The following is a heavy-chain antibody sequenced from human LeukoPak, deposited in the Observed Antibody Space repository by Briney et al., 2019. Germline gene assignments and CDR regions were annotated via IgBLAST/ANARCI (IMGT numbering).Heavy chain of an antibody. Sequence: SVKVSWKASGGTFSSYAISWLRQAPGQGLEWMGRIIPIFGTANYAQKFQGRVTITTDESTSTAYMELSSLRSEDTAVYYCAGVRDYGSGSPGPFDYWGQGTLVTVSS. CDR1: GGTFSSYA. V-gene: IGHV1-69*05. J-gene: IGHJ4*02. CDR2: IIPIFGTA. D-gene: IGHD3-10*01. CDR3: AGVRDYGSGSPGPFDY.